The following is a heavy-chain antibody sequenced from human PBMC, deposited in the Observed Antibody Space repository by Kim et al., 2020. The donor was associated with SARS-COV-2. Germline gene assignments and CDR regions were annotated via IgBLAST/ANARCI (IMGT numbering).Heavy chain of an antibody. V-gene: IGHV1-3*01. CDR3: ARRANYYGSGFDY. D-gene: IGHD3-10*01. Sequence: ASVKVSCKASGYTFTSYAMHWVRQAPGQRLEWMGWINAANGYTKYSQKFQGRVTITRDTSASTAYMELSSLRSEDTAVYYCARRANYYGSGFDYWGQGTLVTVSS. J-gene: IGHJ4*02. CDR2: INAANGYT. CDR1: GYTFTSYA.